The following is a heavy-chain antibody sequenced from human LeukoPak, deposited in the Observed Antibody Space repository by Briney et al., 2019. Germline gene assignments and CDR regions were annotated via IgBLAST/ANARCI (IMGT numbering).Heavy chain of an antibody. J-gene: IGHJ5*02. Sequence: GGSLRLSCAASGFTFSSYAMSWVRQAPGKGLEWVSAISGSGGSTYYADSAKGRFTISRDNSKNTLYLQMNSLRAEDTAVYYCAKDIRLLYHNWFDPWGQGTLVTVSS. CDR2: ISGSGGST. CDR1: GFTFSSYA. D-gene: IGHD2-8*01. CDR3: AKDIRLLYHNWFDP. V-gene: IGHV3-23*01.